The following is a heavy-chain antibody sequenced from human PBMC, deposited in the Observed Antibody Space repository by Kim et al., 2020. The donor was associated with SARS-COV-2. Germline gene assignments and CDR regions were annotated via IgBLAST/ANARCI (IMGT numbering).Heavy chain of an antibody. CDR1: GDSISTYY. Sequence: SETLSLTCSVSGDSISTYYWSWIRQPPGKGLEWIGYIYYSGSTNYNPSLKSRVTISVDTSKNKFSLKLTSVTTADTAVYYCARGDSAASIVVFWGQGTLVTVSS. J-gene: IGHJ4*02. D-gene: IGHD2-15*01. CDR2: IYYSGST. V-gene: IGHV4-59*01. CDR3: ARGDSAASIVVF.